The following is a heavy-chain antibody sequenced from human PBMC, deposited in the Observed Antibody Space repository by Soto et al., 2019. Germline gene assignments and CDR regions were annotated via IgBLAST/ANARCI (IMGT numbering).Heavy chain of an antibody. V-gene: IGHV3-23*01. J-gene: IGHJ4*02. CDR2: ISGGGGST. Sequence: GGSLRLSCAASGFSFSSYAMSWVRQAPGKGLEWVSGISGGGGSTYYAVSVKGRFTISRDNSKNTLYLQMNSLRAEDTAVYYCAKSASRHYYDSSGYSPFDYWGQGTLVTVSS. D-gene: IGHD3-22*01. CDR3: AKSASRHYYDSSGYSPFDY. CDR1: GFSFSSYA.